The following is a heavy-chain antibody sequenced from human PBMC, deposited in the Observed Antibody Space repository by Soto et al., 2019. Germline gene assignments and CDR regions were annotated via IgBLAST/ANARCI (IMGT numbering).Heavy chain of an antibody. Sequence: PSETLSLTCTVSGGSISSSSYYWGWIRQPPGKGLEWIGSIYYSGSTYYNPSLKSRVTISVDTSKNQFSLKLSSVTAADTAVYYCARQVPPGSGWTWGWFDPWGQGTLVTVSS. J-gene: IGHJ5*02. CDR1: GGSISSSSYY. V-gene: IGHV4-39*01. D-gene: IGHD6-19*01. CDR3: ARQVPPGSGWTWGWFDP. CDR2: IYYSGST.